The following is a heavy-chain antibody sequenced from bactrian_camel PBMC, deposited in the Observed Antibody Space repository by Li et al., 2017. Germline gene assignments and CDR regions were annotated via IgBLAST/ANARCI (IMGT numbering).Heavy chain of an antibody. CDR2: GWSGEE. D-gene: IGHD4*01. J-gene: IGHJ4*01. V-gene: IGHV3S53*01. Sequence: HVQLVESGGGSVQAGGSLRLSCSGSGYTYNSRCMAWFRQAPGKEREGVATGWSGEETYAETVEGRFTIVRDYANSRIYLQVNNLKPEDTAMYYCGAARAISGTCLEYKNWGPGTQVTVS. CDR3: GAARAISGTCLEYKN. CDR1: GYTYNSRC.